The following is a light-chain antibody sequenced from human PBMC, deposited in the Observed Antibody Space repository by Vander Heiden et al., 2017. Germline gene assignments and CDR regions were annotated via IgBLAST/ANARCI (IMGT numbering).Light chain of an antibody. V-gene: IGLV1-40*01. CDR3: QSYDRGLRGSV. J-gene: IGLJ1*01. CDR2: HNR. CDR1: HSNIGSDYD. Sequence: SVLTQPPSVSGAPGQWVTISCPWLHSNIGSDYDVQWYQQLPGTAPKLLISHNRRRPSGVPDRFSGSKSGTSASLAITGLLTEDEADYYCQSYDRGLRGSVFGTGTKVTVL.